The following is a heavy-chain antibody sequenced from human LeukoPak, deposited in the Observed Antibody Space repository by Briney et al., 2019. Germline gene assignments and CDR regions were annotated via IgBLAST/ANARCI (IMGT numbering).Heavy chain of an antibody. Sequence: SETLSLTCAVCGGSFSGYYWSWIRQPPGKGLEWIGEINHSGSTNYNPSLKSRVTMSVDTSKNQFSLKLSSVTAADTAVYYCARRPMVRGVLDYWGQGTLVTVSS. D-gene: IGHD3-10*01. CDR3: ARRPMVRGVLDY. CDR1: GGSFSGYY. J-gene: IGHJ4*02. CDR2: INHSGST. V-gene: IGHV4-34*01.